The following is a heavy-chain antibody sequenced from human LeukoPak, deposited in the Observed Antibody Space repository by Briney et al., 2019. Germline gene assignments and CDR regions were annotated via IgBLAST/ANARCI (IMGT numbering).Heavy chain of an antibody. Sequence: PSETLSLTCTVSGGSISSYYWSWIRQPPGKGLEWIGYIYYSGSTNYNPSLKSRVTISVDTSKNQFSLKLSSVTAADTAVYFCARDVGVVEPSFFQYWGQGTLVTVSS. CDR2: IYYSGST. D-gene: IGHD2-15*01. J-gene: IGHJ4*02. CDR1: GGSISSYY. CDR3: ARDVGVVEPSFFQY. V-gene: IGHV4-59*01.